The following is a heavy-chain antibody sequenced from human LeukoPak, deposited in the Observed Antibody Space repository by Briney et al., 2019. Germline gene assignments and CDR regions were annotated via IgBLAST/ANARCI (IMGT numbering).Heavy chain of an antibody. CDR2: INSDGSWT. CDR3: VSFYETY. Sequence: PGGSLRLSCAASRFTFSSYAMSWVRQAPGKGLVWVSHINSDGSWTSYADSVKGRFTISKDNAKNTVYLQMSNLRVEDTAVYYCVSFYETYWGRGTLVTVSS. D-gene: IGHD2/OR15-2a*01. CDR1: RFTFSSYA. J-gene: IGHJ4*02. V-gene: IGHV3-74*01.